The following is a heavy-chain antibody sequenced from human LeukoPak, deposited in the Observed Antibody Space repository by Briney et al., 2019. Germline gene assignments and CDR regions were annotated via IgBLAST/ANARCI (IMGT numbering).Heavy chain of an antibody. CDR2: IIPIFGTA. V-gene: IGHV1-69*13. J-gene: IGHJ4*02. Sequence: ASVKASCKASGGTFSSYAISWVRQAPGQGLEWMGGIIPIFGTANYAQKFQGRVTITADESTSTAYMELSSLRSEDTAVYYCAREYYYGSGKSATFFDYWGQGTLVTVSS. CDR3: AREYYYGSGKSATFFDY. CDR1: GGTFSSYA. D-gene: IGHD3-10*01.